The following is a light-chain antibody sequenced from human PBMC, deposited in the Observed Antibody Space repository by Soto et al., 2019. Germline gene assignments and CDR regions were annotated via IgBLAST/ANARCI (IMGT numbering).Light chain of an antibody. CDR2: EVS. Sequence: QSALTQPASVSGSPGQSITISCTGTSSDVGGYNYVSWYQQHPGKAPKLMIYEVSTRPSGVSNRFSGSKSANTASLTISGLQAEDEADYYCSSYTSSSPYVFGTGTKVTVL. CDR1: SSDVGGYNY. J-gene: IGLJ1*01. CDR3: SSYTSSSPYV. V-gene: IGLV2-14*01.